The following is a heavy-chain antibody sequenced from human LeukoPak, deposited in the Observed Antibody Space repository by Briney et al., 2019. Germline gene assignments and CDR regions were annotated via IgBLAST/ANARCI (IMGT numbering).Heavy chain of an antibody. J-gene: IGHJ6*03. Sequence: ASVKVSCKASGYTFTGYYMHWVRQAPGQGLEWMGWINPNSGGTNYAQKFQGRVTMTRDTSISTAYMELSRLRSDDTAVYYCARDLGRYDYVWGSYRPKSYYMDVWGKGTTVTVSS. CDR2: INPNSGGT. CDR3: ARDLGRYDYVWGSYRPKSYYMDV. CDR1: GYTFTGYY. V-gene: IGHV1-2*02. D-gene: IGHD3-16*02.